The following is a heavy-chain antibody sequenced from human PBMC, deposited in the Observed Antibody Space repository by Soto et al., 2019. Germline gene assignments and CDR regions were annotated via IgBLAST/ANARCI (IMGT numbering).Heavy chain of an antibody. Sequence: EVQLVESGGGLVQPGGSLRLSCAASGFTVSSNYMSWVRQAPGKGLEWVSVIYSGGSTYYADSVKGRFTISRDNSKNTLYLQMNSLRAEDTAEYYCAREGSSSWYDFGWFDPWGQGTLVTVSS. D-gene: IGHD6-13*01. V-gene: IGHV3-66*01. J-gene: IGHJ5*02. CDR1: GFTVSSNY. CDR2: IYSGGST. CDR3: AREGSSSWYDFGWFDP.